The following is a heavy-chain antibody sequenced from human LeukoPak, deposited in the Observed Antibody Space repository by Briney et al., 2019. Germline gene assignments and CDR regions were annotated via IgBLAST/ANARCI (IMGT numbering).Heavy chain of an antibody. D-gene: IGHD1-26*01. CDR1: GYSISSGYY. J-gene: IGHJ4*02. V-gene: IGHV4-38-2*02. Sequence: SETLSLTCTVSGYSISSGYYWGWIRQPPGKGLEWIGSIYHSGSTYYNPSLKSRVAISVDTSKNQFSLKLSSVTAADTAVYYCARGGSYYSYYFDYWGQGTLVTVSS. CDR2: IYHSGST. CDR3: ARGGSYYSYYFDY.